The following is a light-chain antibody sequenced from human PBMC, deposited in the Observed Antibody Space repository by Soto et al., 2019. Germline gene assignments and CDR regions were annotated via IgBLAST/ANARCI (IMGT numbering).Light chain of an antibody. CDR1: QSISSW. V-gene: IGKV1-5*03. J-gene: IGKJ1*01. CDR3: QQYNVYPWT. CDR2: KAS. Sequence: DIQMTQSPSTLSASVGDRVTITCRASQSISSWLAWYQQKAGEAPKLPIYKASSLESGVPSRFGGSGSGTEFTLTISSLQSDDFATYYCQQYNVYPWTFGQGTKVEIK.